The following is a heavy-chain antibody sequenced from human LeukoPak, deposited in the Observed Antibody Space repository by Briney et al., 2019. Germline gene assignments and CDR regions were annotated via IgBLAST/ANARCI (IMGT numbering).Heavy chain of an antibody. D-gene: IGHD3-10*01. CDR2: ISGSGSYI. CDR3: ARDWDTMVRGVSYFDY. Sequence: GGSLRLSCAASGFTFSDYSMNWVRQTPRKGLEWVSCISGSGSYIYYADSVKGRFTISRDNAKNSLYLQMNSLRAEDTAVYYCARDWDTMVRGVSYFDYWGQGTLVTVSS. CDR1: GFTFSDYS. J-gene: IGHJ4*02. V-gene: IGHV3-21*01.